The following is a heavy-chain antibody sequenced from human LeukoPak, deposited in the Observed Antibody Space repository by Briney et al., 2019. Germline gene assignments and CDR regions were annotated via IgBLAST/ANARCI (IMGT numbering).Heavy chain of an antibody. CDR1: GYTFTSYG. CDR3: ARAVDGYNFLL. CDR2: IIPIFGTA. Sequence: ASVKVSCKASGYTFTSYGISWVRQAPGQGLEWMGGIIPIFGTANYAQKFQGRVTITADKSTSTAYMELSSLRSEDTAVYYCARAVDGYNFLLWGQGTLVTVSS. V-gene: IGHV1-69*06. D-gene: IGHD5-24*01. J-gene: IGHJ4*02.